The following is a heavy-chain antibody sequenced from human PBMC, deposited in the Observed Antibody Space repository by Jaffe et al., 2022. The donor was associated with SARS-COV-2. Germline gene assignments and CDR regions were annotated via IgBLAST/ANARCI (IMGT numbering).Heavy chain of an antibody. CDR1: GFTFSSYG. D-gene: IGHD3-22*01. Sequence: QVQLVESGGGVVQPGRSLRLSCAASGFTFSSYGMHWVRQAPGKGLEWVAVIWYDGSNKYYADSVKGRFTISRDNSKNTLYLQMNSLRAEDTAVYYCARDDSSGYYLDYWGQGTLVTVSS. CDR2: IWYDGSNK. J-gene: IGHJ4*02. V-gene: IGHV3-33*01. CDR3: ARDDSSGYYLDY.